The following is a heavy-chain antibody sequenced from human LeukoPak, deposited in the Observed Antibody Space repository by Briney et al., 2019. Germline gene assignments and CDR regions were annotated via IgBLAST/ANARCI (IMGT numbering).Heavy chain of an antibody. CDR1: GGTFSSYA. J-gene: IGHJ4*02. Sequence: GASVKVSCKSSGGTFSSYAISWVRQAPGQGLEWMGRIIPILGIANYAEKFQGSVTITADKSTSTAYMELSSLRSEDMAVYYCARDEGNYDFCSGYYFDYWGQGTLVTVSS. CDR2: IIPILGIA. CDR3: ARDEGNYDFCSGYYFDY. V-gene: IGHV1-69*04. D-gene: IGHD3-3*01.